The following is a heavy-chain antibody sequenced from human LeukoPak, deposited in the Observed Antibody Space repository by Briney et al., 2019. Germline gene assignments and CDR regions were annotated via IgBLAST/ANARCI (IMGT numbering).Heavy chain of an antibody. D-gene: IGHD3-22*01. CDR2: INWNGGST. Sequence: GGSLRLSCAASGFSFDDYGMSWVRQAPGKGLEWVSGINWNGGSTGYSDSVKGRFTISRGNAKNSLFLQMNSLRAEDTALYYCAKDSSGYYDGAFDIWGQGTRVTVSS. CDR1: GFSFDDYG. J-gene: IGHJ3*02. V-gene: IGHV3-20*04. CDR3: AKDSSGYYDGAFDI.